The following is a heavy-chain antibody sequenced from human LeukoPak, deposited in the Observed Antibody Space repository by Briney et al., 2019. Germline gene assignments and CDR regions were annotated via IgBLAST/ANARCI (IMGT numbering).Heavy chain of an antibody. D-gene: IGHD3-22*01. CDR3: VRAVVVITTPIDY. J-gene: IGHJ4*02. Sequence: GGSLRLSCAASGFTFSSYSMNWVRQAPGKGLEWVSSISSSSSYIYYADSVKGRFTISRDNAKNSMYLQMNSLRAEDTAVYYCVRAVVVITTPIDYWGQGTLVNVSS. CDR2: ISSSSSYI. CDR1: GFTFSSYS. V-gene: IGHV3-21*01.